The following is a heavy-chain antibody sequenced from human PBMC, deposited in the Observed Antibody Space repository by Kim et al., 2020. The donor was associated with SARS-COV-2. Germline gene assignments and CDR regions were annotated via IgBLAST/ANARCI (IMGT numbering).Heavy chain of an antibody. J-gene: IGHJ6*02. V-gene: IGHV1-24*01. CDR2: FDPEDGET. Sequence: ASVKVSCKVSGYTLTELSMHWVRQAPGKGLEWMGGFDPEDGETIYAQKFQGRVTMTEDTSTDTAYMELSSLRSEDTAVYYCATTAVTMIVRYYYYGMDVWGQGTTVTVSS. D-gene: IGHD3-22*01. CDR3: ATTAVTMIVRYYYYGMDV. CDR1: GYTLTELS.